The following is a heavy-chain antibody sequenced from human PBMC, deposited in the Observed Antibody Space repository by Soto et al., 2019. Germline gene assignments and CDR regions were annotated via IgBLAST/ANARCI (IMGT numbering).Heavy chain of an antibody. D-gene: IGHD5-18*01. Sequence: QVQLVESGGGVVQPGRSLRLSCAASGFTFSSYGMHWVRQAPGKGLEWVAVIWYDGSNKYYADSVKGRFTISRDNSKNTRYLQMNSLRAEDTAAYCCASEGRSWRHDYWGQGTLVTVSS. CDR3: ASEGRSWRHDY. CDR2: IWYDGSNK. V-gene: IGHV3-33*01. CDR1: GFTFSSYG. J-gene: IGHJ4*02.